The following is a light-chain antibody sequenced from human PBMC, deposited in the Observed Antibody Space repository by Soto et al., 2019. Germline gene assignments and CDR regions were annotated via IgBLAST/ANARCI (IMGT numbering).Light chain of an antibody. CDR3: QQSYSTPYT. CDR2: AAS. V-gene: IGKV1-39*01. J-gene: IGKJ2*01. Sequence: DIQMTQSPSSLSASVGDRVTITCRASQNIKKYLNWYQQRPGTAPKLLIFAASSLQGDVPSRFSGSGSGTDFTLTISSLQPEDVATYYCQQSYSTPYTFGQGTNLEIK. CDR1: QNIKKY.